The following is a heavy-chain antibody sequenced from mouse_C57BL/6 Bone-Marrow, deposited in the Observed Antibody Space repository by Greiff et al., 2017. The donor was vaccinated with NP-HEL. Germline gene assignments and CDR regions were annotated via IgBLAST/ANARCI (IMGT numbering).Heavy chain of an antibody. V-gene: IGHV14-4*01. CDR3: TCRGPDGYYSSYFDV. Sequence: VQLQQSGAELVRPGASVKLSCTASGFNIKDDYMHWVKQRPEQGLEWIGWIDPENGDTEYASKFQGKATITADTSSNTAYLQLSSLTSEDTAVYYCTCRGPDGYYSSYFDVWGTGTTVTVSS. CDR2: IDPENGDT. D-gene: IGHD2-3*01. CDR1: GFNIKDDY. J-gene: IGHJ1*03.